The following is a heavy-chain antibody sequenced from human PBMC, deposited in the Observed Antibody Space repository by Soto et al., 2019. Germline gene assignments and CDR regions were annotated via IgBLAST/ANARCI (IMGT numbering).Heavy chain of an antibody. V-gene: IGHV1-2*02. Sequence: QVQLVQSGAEVKKTGASVKVSCTASGYAFTGFYMHWVRQAPGQGLEYVGWINPKSGDTNYAQKYQGGVTLTTDTSIDTLYLEIDRLKTDDTALYFCAREVDYDDDGGAFDLWGQGTLVTVSS. D-gene: IGHD4-17*01. CDR3: AREVDYDDDGGAFDL. CDR2: INPKSGDT. CDR1: GYAFTGFY. J-gene: IGHJ3*01.